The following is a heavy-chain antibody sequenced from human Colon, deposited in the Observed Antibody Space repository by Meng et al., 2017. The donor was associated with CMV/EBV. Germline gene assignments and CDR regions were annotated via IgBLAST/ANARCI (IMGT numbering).Heavy chain of an antibody. V-gene: IGHV4-59*12. CDR2: IYYSGST. J-gene: IGHJ3*02. Sequence: GSLRLSCTVSGGSISSYYWSWIRQPPGKGLEWIGYIYYSGSTNYNPSLKSRVTISVDTSKNQFSLKLSSVTAADTAVYYGLNSGNYYGDAFDIWGQGTMVTVSS. CDR3: LNSGNYYGDAFDI. D-gene: IGHD1-26*01. CDR1: GGSISSYY.